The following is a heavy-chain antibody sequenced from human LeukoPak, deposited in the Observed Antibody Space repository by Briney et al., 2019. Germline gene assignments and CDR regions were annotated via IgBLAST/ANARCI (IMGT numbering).Heavy chain of an antibody. Sequence: KPSETLTLTCTVSSYSSSIDYYWGRIRQSPGKGLVWIGSIHRSGSTYYNPSLKSRVTISGDTSKSQFSLRLTSVAAADTAVYYCAGTSSGYYSTDYWGQGTLVTVSS. V-gene: IGHV4-38-2*02. D-gene: IGHD5-12*01. J-gene: IGHJ4*02. CDR1: SYSSSIDYY. CDR3: AGTSSGYYSTDY. CDR2: IHRSGST.